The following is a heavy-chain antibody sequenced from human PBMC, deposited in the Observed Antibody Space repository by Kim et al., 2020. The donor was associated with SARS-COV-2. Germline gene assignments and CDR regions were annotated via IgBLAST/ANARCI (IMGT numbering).Heavy chain of an antibody. CDR3: ARVVVITLSAGRSRYFDY. CDR1: GYTFTSYA. V-gene: IGHV1-3*01. J-gene: IGHJ4*02. D-gene: IGHD3-22*01. Sequence: ASVKVSCKASGYTFTSYAMHWVRQAPGQRLEWMGWINAGNGNTKYSQKFQGRVTITRDTSASTAYMELSSLRSEDTAVYYCARVVVITLSAGRSRYFDYWGQGTLVTVSS. CDR2: INAGNGNT.